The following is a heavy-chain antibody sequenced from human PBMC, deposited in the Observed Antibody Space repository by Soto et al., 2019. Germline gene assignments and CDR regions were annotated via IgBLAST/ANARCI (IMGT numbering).Heavy chain of an antibody. J-gene: IGHJ4*02. CDR1: GYTFRNNW. Sequence: GRSLRLPCAVAGYTFRNNWMHWVRQAPGKGLEPVACKNSDRSIIKGKDSVTGRITVSRDNAKYTLYLQMNSLRVEDTAGYYSATAEIDYWGPGTLVTVSS. CDR2: KNSDRSII. CDR3: ATAEIDY. V-gene: IGHV3-74*01.